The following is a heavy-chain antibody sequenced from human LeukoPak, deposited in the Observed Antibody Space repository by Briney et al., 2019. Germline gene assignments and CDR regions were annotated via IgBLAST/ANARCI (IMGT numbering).Heavy chain of an antibody. Sequence: PGGSLRLSCAGSGFSFSSYWMHWVHQAPEKGLEWVSSIKNDGSATTYADSVKGRLSISIDSAKNTAYLQMNSLRAEDTAMYYCAMDINGDLFHLWGQGTLVSVSS. CDR1: GFSFSSYW. V-gene: IGHV3-74*01. CDR2: IKNDGSAT. D-gene: IGHD2-2*03. CDR3: AMDINGDLFHL. J-gene: IGHJ4*02.